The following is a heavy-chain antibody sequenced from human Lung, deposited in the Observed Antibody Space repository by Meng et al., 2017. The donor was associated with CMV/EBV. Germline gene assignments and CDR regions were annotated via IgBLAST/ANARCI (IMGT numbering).Heavy chain of an antibody. CDR3: ASASSGWYNNWFDP. CDR1: GGSFSGYY. D-gene: IGHD6-19*01. Sequence: SXTLSLXCAVYGGSFSGYYWSWIRQPPGKGLEWIGEISHSGSTNYNPSLKSRVTISVDTSKNQFSLKLSSVTAADTAVYYCASASSGWYNNWFDPWGQGTLVTVSS. CDR2: ISHSGST. J-gene: IGHJ5*02. V-gene: IGHV4-34*01.